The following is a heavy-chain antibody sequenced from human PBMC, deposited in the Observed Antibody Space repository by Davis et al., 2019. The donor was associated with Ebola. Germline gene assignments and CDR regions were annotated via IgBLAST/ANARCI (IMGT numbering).Heavy chain of an antibody. CDR3: TTPGGQDSGYDVFDI. CDR1: GCNFNDYY. Sequence: AASVKVSCKASGCNFNDYYMHWVRQAPGQGLEWMGMINPNDGRTIYAQKFQGRVTVTRDTSTTTVYMDLSSLRSEDTALYYCTTPGGQDSGYDVFDIWGQGTMVTVSS. V-gene: IGHV1-46*03. CDR2: INPNDGRT. D-gene: IGHD5-12*01. J-gene: IGHJ3*02.